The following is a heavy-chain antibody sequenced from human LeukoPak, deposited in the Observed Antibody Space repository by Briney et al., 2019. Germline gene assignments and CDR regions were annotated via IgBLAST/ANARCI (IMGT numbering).Heavy chain of an antibody. V-gene: IGHV3-23*01. Sequence: GGSLRLSCAASGFTFSSYAMSWVRQAPGKGLEWVSAISGSGGSTYYVDSVKGRFTISRDNSKNTLYLQMNSLRAEDTAVYYCAKWGYYYDSSGYYLFDPWGQGTLVTVSS. CDR2: ISGSGGST. CDR3: AKWGYYYDSSGYYLFDP. D-gene: IGHD3-22*01. CDR1: GFTFSSYA. J-gene: IGHJ5*02.